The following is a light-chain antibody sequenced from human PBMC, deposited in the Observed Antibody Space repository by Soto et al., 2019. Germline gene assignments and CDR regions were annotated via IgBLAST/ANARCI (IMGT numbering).Light chain of an antibody. CDR3: QQYSKWPWT. V-gene: IGKV3-15*01. CDR1: QSVSSD. CDR2: GAS. J-gene: IGKJ1*01. Sequence: EIVLTQSPGTLSLSPGERATLSCRASQSVSSDLAWYQQQPGQAPRLLIYGASTRATGIPARFSASGSGTEFTLTISSLQSEDFAVYFCQQYSKWPWTFGQGTKVDIK.